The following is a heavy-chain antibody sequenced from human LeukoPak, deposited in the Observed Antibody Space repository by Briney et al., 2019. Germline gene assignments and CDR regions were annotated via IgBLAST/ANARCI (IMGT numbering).Heavy chain of an antibody. D-gene: IGHD6-19*01. Sequence: ASVKVSCKASGYTFTSYVISWVRQAPGQGLEWMGRIIPILGIANYAQKFQGRVTITADKSTSTAHMELSSLRSEDTAVYYCARAIAVDDYGMDVWGQGTTVTVSS. CDR1: GYTFTSYV. J-gene: IGHJ6*02. V-gene: IGHV1-69*04. CDR3: ARAIAVDDYGMDV. CDR2: IIPILGIA.